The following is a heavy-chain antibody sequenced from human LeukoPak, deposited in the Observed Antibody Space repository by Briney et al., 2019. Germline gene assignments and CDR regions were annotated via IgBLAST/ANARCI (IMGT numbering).Heavy chain of an antibody. CDR1: GFAFDNFA. CDR2: VSGDGTDT. Sequence: PGGSLRLSCAAYGFAFDNFAMHWVRQAPGMGLEWVSLVSGDGTDTYYSDSVKGRFTVFRDNSKNSVFLQLNTLRTEDTAFYFCGRDSEQQVTNWGQGILVTVSS. CDR3: GRDSEQQVTN. D-gene: IGHD2-8*01. J-gene: IGHJ4*02. V-gene: IGHV3-43*02.